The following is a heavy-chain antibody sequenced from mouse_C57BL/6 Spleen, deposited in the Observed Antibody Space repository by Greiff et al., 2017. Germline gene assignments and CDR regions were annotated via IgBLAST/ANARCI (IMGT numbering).Heavy chain of an antibody. V-gene: IGHV6-3*01. CDR2: IRLNSDNYAT. CDR3: TVYDGYYYLDY. J-gene: IGHJ2*01. CDR1: GFTFSNYW. D-gene: IGHD2-3*01. Sequence: EVKLVESGGGLVQPGGSMKLSCVASGFTFSNYWMNWVRQSPGKGLEWGAQIRLNSDNYATNYAESVKGRFTISRDDSKSSVYLQMNTLRGEDTGRYYCTVYDGYYYLDYWGQGTTLTVSS.